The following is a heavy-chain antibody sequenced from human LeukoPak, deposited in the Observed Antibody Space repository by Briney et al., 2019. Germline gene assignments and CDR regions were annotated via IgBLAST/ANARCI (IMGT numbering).Heavy chain of an antibody. Sequence: ASVKVSCKASGYTFTSYYMHWVRQAPGQGLGWMGIINPSGGSTSYAQKFQGRVTMTRDTSTSTVYMELSSLRSEDTAVYYCARGAQPRDYDFWSGYYTGSYGMDVWGQGTTVTVSS. D-gene: IGHD3-3*01. CDR2: INPSGGST. V-gene: IGHV1-46*01. CDR1: GYTFTSYY. J-gene: IGHJ6*02. CDR3: ARGAQPRDYDFWSGYYTGSYGMDV.